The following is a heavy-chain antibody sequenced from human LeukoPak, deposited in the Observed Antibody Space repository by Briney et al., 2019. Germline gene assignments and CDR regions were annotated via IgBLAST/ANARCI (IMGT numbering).Heavy chain of an antibody. V-gene: IGHV3-21*04. J-gene: IGHJ4*02. CDR3: ARLFSSVWFFDY. CDR2: ISSSSTYI. Sequence: GGSLRLSCAASGFTFSTYSMNWVRQAPGKGLEWVSSISSSSTYIFYADSLKGRFTISRDNAKNSLYLQMISLRAEDTAVYYCARLFSSVWFFDYWGQGTLVTVSS. CDR1: GFTFSTYS. D-gene: IGHD3-10*01.